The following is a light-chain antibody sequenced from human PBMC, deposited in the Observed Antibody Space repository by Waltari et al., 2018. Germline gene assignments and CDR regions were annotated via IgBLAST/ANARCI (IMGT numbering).Light chain of an antibody. J-gene: IGLJ1*01. CDR2: QDT. CDR1: KLGDKF. CDR3: QTWDTTTGV. Sequence: SYDLTQPPSVSVSPGQTASITCSGDKLGDKFASWYQHKPGQSPVLVIYQDTKRPSGIPERVSGSNSGNTATLTVSGNQATDEADYYCQTWDTTTGVFGTGTQVTVL. V-gene: IGLV3-1*01.